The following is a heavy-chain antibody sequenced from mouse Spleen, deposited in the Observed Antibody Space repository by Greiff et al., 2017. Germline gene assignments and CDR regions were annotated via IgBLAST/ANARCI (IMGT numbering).Heavy chain of an antibody. CDR3: ARDYYGNYRFDY. J-gene: IGHJ2*01. CDR1: GYAFSSSW. V-gene: IGHV1-82*01. Sequence: QVQLQQSGPELVKPGASVKISCKASGYAFSSSWMNWVKQRPGKGLEWIGRIYPGDGDTNYNGKFKGKATLTADKSSSTAYMQLSSLTSEDSAVCFCARDYYGNYRFDYWGQGTTLTVSS. D-gene: IGHD2-1*01. CDR2: IYPGDGDT.